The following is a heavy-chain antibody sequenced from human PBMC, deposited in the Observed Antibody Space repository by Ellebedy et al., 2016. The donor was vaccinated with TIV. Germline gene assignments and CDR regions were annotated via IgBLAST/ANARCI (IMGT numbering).Heavy chain of an antibody. Sequence: SETLSLXXTVSGGSISSYYWTWIRQPPGKGLEWIGYVHHSGSTNHNPSLKSRVTLSVETSKNQFSLKLSSVTAADTAVYYCARIKDDSSGQSFDPWGQGTLVTVSS. CDR1: GGSISSYY. CDR3: ARIKDDSSGQSFDP. D-gene: IGHD3-22*01. J-gene: IGHJ5*02. CDR2: VHHSGST. V-gene: IGHV4-59*01.